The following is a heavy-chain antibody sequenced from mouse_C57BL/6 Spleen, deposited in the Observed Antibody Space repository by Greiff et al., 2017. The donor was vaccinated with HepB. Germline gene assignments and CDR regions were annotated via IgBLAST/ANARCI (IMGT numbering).Heavy chain of an antibody. D-gene: IGHD2-2*01. Sequence: QVQLKQPGAELVKPGASVKMSCKASGYTFTSYWITWVKQRPGQGLEWIGVIYPGSGSTNYNEKFKSKATLTVDTSSSTAYMQLSSLTSEDSAVYYCAWLPYHHYAMDYWGQGTSVTVSS. CDR3: AWLPYHHYAMDY. J-gene: IGHJ4*01. CDR2: IYPGSGST. CDR1: GYTFTSYW. V-gene: IGHV1-55*01.